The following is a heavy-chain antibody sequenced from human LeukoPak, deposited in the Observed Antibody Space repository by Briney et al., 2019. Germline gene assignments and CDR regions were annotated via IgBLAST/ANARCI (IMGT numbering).Heavy chain of an antibody. V-gene: IGHV3-30*03. J-gene: IGHJ4*02. CDR1: GFTFSSYG. Sequence: GGSLRLSCAASGFTFSSYGMHWVRQAPGKGLEWVAVISYDGSNKYYADSVKGRFTISRDNSKNTLYLQMNSLRAEDTAVYYCARDFSSYYANSAYYGDTWFDYWGQGTLVTASS. D-gene: IGHD3-22*01. CDR3: ARDFSSYYANSAYYGDTWFDY. CDR2: ISYDGSNK.